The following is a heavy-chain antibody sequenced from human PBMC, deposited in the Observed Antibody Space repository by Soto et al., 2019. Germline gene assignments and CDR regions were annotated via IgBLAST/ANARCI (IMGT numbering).Heavy chain of an antibody. CDR1: GYTFTSYG. Sequence: GASGKVSCKASGYTFTSYGISWVRQAPGQGLEWMGWISAYNGNTNYAQKLQGRVTMTTDTSTSTAYMELRSLRSDDTAVYYCARDWPDCSSTSCRGASMDVWGQGTTVTVSS. J-gene: IGHJ6*02. CDR3: ARDWPDCSSTSCRGASMDV. D-gene: IGHD2-2*01. V-gene: IGHV1-18*04. CDR2: ISAYNGNT.